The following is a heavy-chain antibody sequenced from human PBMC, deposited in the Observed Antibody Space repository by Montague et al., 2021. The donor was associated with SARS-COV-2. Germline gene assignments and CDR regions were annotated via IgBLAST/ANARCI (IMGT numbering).Heavy chain of an antibody. CDR2: VYYSGYT. CDR3: ARRRLREDYFDF. J-gene: IGHJ4*02. Sequence: SETLSLTCTVSGDPVSSSDHYWGWIRQPPGKGLEWLGIVYYSGYTYYXXXVKGRVTISIDASKNQFSLKLNSLTATDTAIYHCARRRLREDYFDFWGQGTLLTVSS. D-gene: IGHD4-17*01. CDR1: GDPVSSSDHY. V-gene: IGHV4-39*01.